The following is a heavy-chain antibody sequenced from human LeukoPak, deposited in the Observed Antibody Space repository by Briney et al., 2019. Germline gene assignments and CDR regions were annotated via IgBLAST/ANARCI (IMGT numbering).Heavy chain of an antibody. V-gene: IGHV3-64D*09. D-gene: IGHD5-18*01. CDR2: ISSNGGST. J-gene: IGHJ4*02. CDR1: GFTFSRYA. CDR3: VKARGIQLWLPGDY. Sequence: GGSLRLSCSASGFTFSRYAMHWVRQAPGKGLEYVSAISSNGGSTYYGDSVKGRFTISRDNSKNTLYLQTSSLRAEDTAVYYCVKARGIQLWLPGDYWGQGTLVTVSS.